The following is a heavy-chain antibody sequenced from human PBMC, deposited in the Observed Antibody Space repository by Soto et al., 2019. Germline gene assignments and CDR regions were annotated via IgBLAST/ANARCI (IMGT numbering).Heavy chain of an antibody. CDR1: GFHFDDYA. CDR3: GKAVARRIAAVDNNWLDS. D-gene: IGHD6-13*01. J-gene: IGHJ5*01. Sequence: SGGSLRLSCAASGFHFDDYAMYWVRQAPGKGLEWVSSISWNSGRIGYADSVKGRFTISRDNAKNSLYLQMNSLRGDDTALYYCGKAVARRIAAVDNNWLDSWGQGTLVTVSS. CDR2: ISWNSGRI. V-gene: IGHV3-9*01.